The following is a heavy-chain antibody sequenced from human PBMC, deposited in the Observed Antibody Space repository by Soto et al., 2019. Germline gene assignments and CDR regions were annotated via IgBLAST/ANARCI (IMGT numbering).Heavy chain of an antibody. D-gene: IGHD6-19*01. J-gene: IGHJ6*02. CDR1: GGSIGHYY. CDR3: ARDSVSYSSGWYFGYGMDV. Sequence: SSETLSLTCTVSGGSIGHYYWSWIRRPPGRGLQWIGYVYHTGTTTYSPSLKSRVTISVDTSKNQVSLKLSSVTAADTAVYYCARDSVSYSSGWYFGYGMDVWGQGTTVTVSS. V-gene: IGHV4-59*01. CDR2: VYHTGTT.